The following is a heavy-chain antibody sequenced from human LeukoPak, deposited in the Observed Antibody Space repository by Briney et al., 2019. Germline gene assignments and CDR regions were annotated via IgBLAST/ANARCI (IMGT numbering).Heavy chain of an antibody. Sequence: GGSLRLTCAASGFTFSGYDMHWVRHATGKGLEWVSAIGTAGDTYYPGSVKGRFTISRENAKNSLYLQMNSLRAGDTAVYYCTRGGSGWHFGYYGMDVWGQGTTVTVSS. CDR2: IGTAGDT. D-gene: IGHD6-19*01. J-gene: IGHJ6*02. CDR3: TRGGSGWHFGYYGMDV. CDR1: GFTFSGYD. V-gene: IGHV3-13*01.